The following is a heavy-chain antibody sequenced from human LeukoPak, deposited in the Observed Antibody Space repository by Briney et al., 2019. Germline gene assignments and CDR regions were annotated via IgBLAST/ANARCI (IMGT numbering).Heavy chain of an antibody. CDR1: GYTFTSYY. CDR2: INPSGGST. J-gene: IGHJ1*01. V-gene: IGHV1-46*01. Sequence: GASVKVFCKASGYTFTSYYMHWVRQAPGQGLEWMGIINPSGGSTSYAQKFQGRVTMTRDTSTSTVYMELSSLRSEDTAVYYCASPGWIAAAGLGYWGQGTLVTVSS. D-gene: IGHD6-13*01. CDR3: ASPGWIAAAGLGY.